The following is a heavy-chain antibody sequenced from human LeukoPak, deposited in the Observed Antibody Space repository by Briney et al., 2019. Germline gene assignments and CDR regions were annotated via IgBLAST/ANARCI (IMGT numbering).Heavy chain of an antibody. CDR1: GGSINTYY. CDR3: ARDGYSGSDAL. D-gene: IGHD5-12*01. CDR2: IYHSGST. Sequence: PSETLSLPCTVSGGSINTYYWSWIRQPPGKGLEWIGYIYHSGSTKYNPSLQSRVTISVDTSQNQFSLKLSSVTAADTAVYYCARDGYSGSDALWGQGTLVTVSS. V-gene: IGHV4-59*01. J-gene: IGHJ4*02.